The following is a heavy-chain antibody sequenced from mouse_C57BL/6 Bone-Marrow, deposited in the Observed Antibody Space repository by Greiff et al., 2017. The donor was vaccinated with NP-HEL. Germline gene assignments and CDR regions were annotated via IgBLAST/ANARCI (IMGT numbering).Heavy chain of an antibody. CDR1: GYTFTSYW. D-gene: IGHD3-2*02. Sequence: VQLQQPGAELVMPGASVKLSCKASGYTFTSYWMHWVKQRPGQGLEWIGEIDPSDSYTNYNQKFKGKSTLTVDKSSSTAYMQLSSLTSEDSAVYYCAREGQLRLRFPYFDYWGQGTTLTVSS. CDR3: AREGQLRLRFPYFDY. CDR2: IDPSDSYT. V-gene: IGHV1-69*01. J-gene: IGHJ2*01.